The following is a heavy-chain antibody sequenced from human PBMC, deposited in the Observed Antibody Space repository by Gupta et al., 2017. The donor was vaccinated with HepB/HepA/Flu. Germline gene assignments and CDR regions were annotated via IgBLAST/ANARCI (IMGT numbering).Heavy chain of an antibody. CDR1: GYTFTNYW. D-gene: IGHD3-16*01. CDR2: TYPGDFDT. J-gene: IGHJ6*02. CDR3: ARLYWGTTHYYGMDV. Sequence: EVQLVQSGAEVKKSGESLKISCSFSGYTFTNYWIAWVRQVPGKGLEWMGITYPGDFDTRYSPSFKGQVTISADTSTSTAHLQWTSLKASDSGTYYCARLYWGTTHYYGMDVWGQGTAVTVS. V-gene: IGHV5-51*01.